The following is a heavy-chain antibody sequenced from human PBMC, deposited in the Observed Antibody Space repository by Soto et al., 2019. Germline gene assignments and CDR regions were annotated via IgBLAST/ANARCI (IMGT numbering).Heavy chain of an antibody. CDR1: GGSISSYY. Sequence: SETLSLTCTVSGGSISSYYWSWIRQPPGKGLEWIGYIYYSGSTNYNPSLKSRVTISVDTSKNQFSLKLSSVTAAGTAVYYCARAGTTMVRGVISGWFDPWGQGTLVTVSS. D-gene: IGHD3-10*01. V-gene: IGHV4-59*01. CDR3: ARAGTTMVRGVISGWFDP. CDR2: IYYSGST. J-gene: IGHJ5*02.